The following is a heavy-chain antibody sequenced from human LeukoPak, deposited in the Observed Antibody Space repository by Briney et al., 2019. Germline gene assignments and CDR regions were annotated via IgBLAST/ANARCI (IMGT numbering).Heavy chain of an antibody. CDR3: ACGYSYGYAFDY. CDR2: IIPIFGTA. Sequence: SVKVSCKASGYTFTSYAMNWVRQAPGQGLEWMGGIIPIFGTANYAQKFQGRVTITTDESTSTAYMGLSSLRSEDTAVYYCACGYSYGYAFDYWGQGTLVTVSS. D-gene: IGHD5-18*01. J-gene: IGHJ4*02. CDR1: GYTFTSYA. V-gene: IGHV1-69*05.